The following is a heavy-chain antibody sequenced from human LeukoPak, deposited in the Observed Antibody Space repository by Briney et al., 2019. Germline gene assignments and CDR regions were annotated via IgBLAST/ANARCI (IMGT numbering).Heavy chain of an antibody. V-gene: IGHV3-48*01. CDR1: GFTFASYN. J-gene: IGHJ4*02. Sequence: GGSLRLSCAASGFTFASYNLNWVRQAPGKGLEWVSYITSGSYTIYYADSVKGRFTISRDSSRNTLYLQMNSLRAEDTAVYYCAKSHLSGYYNPLFDYWGQGTLVTVSS. CDR2: ITSGSYTI. CDR3: AKSHLSGYYNPLFDY. D-gene: IGHD3-9*01.